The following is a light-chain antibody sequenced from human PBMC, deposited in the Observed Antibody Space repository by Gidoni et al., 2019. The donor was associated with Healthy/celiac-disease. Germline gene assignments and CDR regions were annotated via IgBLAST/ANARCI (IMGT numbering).Light chain of an antibody. J-gene: IGKJ2*02. Sequence: EIVLTQSPATLSLSPGERATLSCRASQSVSSYSAWYQQKPDQAPRLLIYDASNRATGSPARFSGSGSGTDFTLTISSLEPEDFAVYYCQQRSNWPPWTFGQGTKLEIK. CDR3: QQRSNWPPWT. CDR1: QSVSSY. CDR2: DAS. V-gene: IGKV3-11*01.